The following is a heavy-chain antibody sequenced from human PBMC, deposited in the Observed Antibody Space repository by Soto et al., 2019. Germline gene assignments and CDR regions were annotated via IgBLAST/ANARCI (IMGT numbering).Heavy chain of an antibody. CDR2: IYYSGST. Sequence: SETLSLTCTVSGGSISSYYWSWIRQPPGKGLEWIGYIYYSGSTYYNPSLKSRVTISVDTSKNQFSLKLSSVTAADTAVYYCARHSGIAAAGTYMDVWGKGTTVTVSS. V-gene: IGHV4-59*04. CDR1: GGSISSYY. D-gene: IGHD6-13*01. J-gene: IGHJ6*04. CDR3: ARHSGIAAAGTYMDV.